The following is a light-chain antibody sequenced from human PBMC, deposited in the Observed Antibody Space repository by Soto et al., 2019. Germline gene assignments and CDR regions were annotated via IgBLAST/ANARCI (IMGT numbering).Light chain of an antibody. CDR2: AAS. J-gene: IGKJ2*01. Sequence: EIVMTQSPATLSVSLGESATLSCRASQSVVTNLAWYKQTPGQAPRLLIYAASKRATGIPARFSGSGSGTDFMLTITSLQSEDFGVYYCQRYYNSFHHTFGQGTKLEIK. V-gene: IGKV3-15*01. CDR3: QRYYNSFHHT. CDR1: QSVVTN.